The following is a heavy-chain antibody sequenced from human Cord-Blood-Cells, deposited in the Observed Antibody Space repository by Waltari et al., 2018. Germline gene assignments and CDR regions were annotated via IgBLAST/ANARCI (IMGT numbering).Heavy chain of an antibody. D-gene: IGHD6-6*01. V-gene: IGHV1-2*04. CDR3: ARGDSPAEYSFDY. CDR1: GSTFTGYY. Sequence: QVQLVQSGAEVKKPGASVKVSCKASGSTFTGYYMHWVRQAPVQGLEWMGWINPNSGGTNYAQKFQGWVTMTRDTSISTAYMELRRLRSDDTAVYYCARGDSPAEYSFDYWGQGTLVTVSS. J-gene: IGHJ4*02. CDR2: INPNSGGT.